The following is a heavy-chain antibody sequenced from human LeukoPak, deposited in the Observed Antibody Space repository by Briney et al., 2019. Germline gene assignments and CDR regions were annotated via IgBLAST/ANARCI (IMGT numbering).Heavy chain of an antibody. CDR2: IYHSGST. D-gene: IGHD6-19*01. V-gene: IGHV4-4*02. CDR3: VRESGYSSGWYGGWFDP. Sequence: PSETLSLTCAVSGGSISSSDWWSWVRQPPGKGLEWIGEIYHSGSTNYNPSLKSRVTISVDKSKNQFSLKLSSVTAADTAVYYCVRESGYSSGWYGGWFDPWGQGTLVTVSS. J-gene: IGHJ5*02. CDR1: GGSISSSDW.